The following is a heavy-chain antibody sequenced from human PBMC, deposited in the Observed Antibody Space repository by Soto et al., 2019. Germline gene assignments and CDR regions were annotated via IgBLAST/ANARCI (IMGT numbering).Heavy chain of an antibody. J-gene: IGHJ6*03. CDR1: GGSVSSGSYY. Sequence: SETLSLTCTVSGGSVSSGSYYWSWIRQPPGKGLEWIGYIYYSGSTNYNPSLKSRVTISVDTSKNQFSLKVISVTAADTAVYYCARRGKKSFYYYMDVWGKGTTVTVSS. CDR3: ARRGKKSFYYYMDV. CDR2: IYYSGST. V-gene: IGHV4-61*01.